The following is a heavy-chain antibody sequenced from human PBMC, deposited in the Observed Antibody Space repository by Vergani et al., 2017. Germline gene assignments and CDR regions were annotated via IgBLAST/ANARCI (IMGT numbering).Heavy chain of an antibody. CDR3: ARGIVVVPAASHYMDV. D-gene: IGHD2-2*01. Sequence: QVQLQESGPGLVKPSETLSLTCTVSGGSISSYYWSWIRQPPGKGLEWIGYIYYSGSTNYNPSLKSRVTISVDTSKNQFSLKLSSVTAADTAVYYCARGIVVVPAASHYMDVWGKGTTVTVSS. CDR1: GGSISSYY. CDR2: IYYSGST. V-gene: IGHV4-59*08. J-gene: IGHJ6*03.